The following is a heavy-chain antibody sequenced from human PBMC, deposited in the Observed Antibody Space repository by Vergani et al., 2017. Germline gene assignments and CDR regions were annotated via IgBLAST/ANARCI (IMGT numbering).Heavy chain of an antibody. V-gene: IGHV3-72*01. D-gene: IGHD3-22*01. CDR1: GFTFSDHY. J-gene: IGHJ4*02. CDR3: ARDLFYYDSSGYYSGFFDY. Sequence: EMQLVESGGGLVQPGGFLRLSCAASGFTFSDHYMDWVRQAPGTGLEWVGRTRNKANSYTTEYAASVKGRFIVSRDASESSLYLQMNSLRAEDTAVYYCARDLFYYDSSGYYSGFFDYWGQGTLVTVSS. CDR2: TRNKANSYTT.